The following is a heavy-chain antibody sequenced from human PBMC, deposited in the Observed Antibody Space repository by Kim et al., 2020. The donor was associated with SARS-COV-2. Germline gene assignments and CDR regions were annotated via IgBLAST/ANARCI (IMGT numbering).Heavy chain of an antibody. CDR3: AKAGEKSGSYYVLDYFDY. Sequence: GGSLRLSCAASGFTFDDYAMHWVRQAPGKGLEWVSGISWNSGSIGYADSVKGRFTISRDNAKNSLYLQMNSLRAEDTALYYCAKAGEKSGSYYVLDYFDYGGQGTLVTVSS. D-gene: IGHD1-26*01. V-gene: IGHV3-9*01. J-gene: IGHJ4*02. CDR1: GFTFDDYA. CDR2: ISWNSGSI.